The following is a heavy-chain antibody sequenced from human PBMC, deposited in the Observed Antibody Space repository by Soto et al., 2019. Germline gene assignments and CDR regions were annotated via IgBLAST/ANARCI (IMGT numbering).Heavy chain of an antibody. V-gene: IGHV1-18*01. J-gene: IGHJ6*02. CDR1: GYTFTSYG. Sequence: QVQLVQSGAEVKKPGASVKVSCKASGYTFTSYGISWVRQAPGQGLEWMGWISADNGNTNYAQNLEGRVTMTTDTYMSTDYIELRSLRSDDTDVYYCAREGEGIAARRVYYYYGMDVWGQGTTVTVAS. CDR3: AREGEGIAARRVYYYYGMDV. CDR2: ISADNGNT. D-gene: IGHD6-6*01.